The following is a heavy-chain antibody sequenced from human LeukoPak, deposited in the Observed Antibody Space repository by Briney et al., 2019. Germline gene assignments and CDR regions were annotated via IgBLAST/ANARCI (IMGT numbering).Heavy chain of an antibody. V-gene: IGHV7-4-1*02. D-gene: IGHD6-19*01. CDR1: GYTFTGYY. Sequence: RGASVKVSCKASGYTFTGYYMHWVRQAPGQGLEWMGWINTNTGNPTYAQGFTGRFVFSLDTSVSTAYLQISSLKAEDTAVYYCARASSGWQGSWFDPWGQGTLVTVSS. CDR2: INTNTGNP. CDR3: ARASSGWQGSWFDP. J-gene: IGHJ5*02.